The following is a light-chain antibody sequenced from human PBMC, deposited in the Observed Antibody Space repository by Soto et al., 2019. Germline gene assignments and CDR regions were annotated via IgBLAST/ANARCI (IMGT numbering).Light chain of an antibody. Sequence: ETVLTQSPGTLSLSPVERATLSCRASQSVSSHLAWYQQKPGQAPRLLIYGASSRATGIPDRFSGSGSGTDFTLTISRLEPEDFAVYYCQQYGSSITFGQGTRLEIK. J-gene: IGKJ5*01. CDR2: GAS. CDR3: QQYGSSIT. CDR1: QSVSSH. V-gene: IGKV3-20*01.